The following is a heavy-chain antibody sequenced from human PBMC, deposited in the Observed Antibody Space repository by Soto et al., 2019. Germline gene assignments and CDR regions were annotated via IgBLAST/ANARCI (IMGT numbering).Heavy chain of an antibody. D-gene: IGHD1-26*01. CDR3: ARGSPWARDAFDI. V-gene: IGHV1-69*02. CDR2: IIPILGIA. Sequence: GASVKVSCKASGGTFSSYTISWVRQAPGQGLEWMGRIIPILGIANYAQKFQGRVTITADKSTSTAYMELSSLRSEDTAVYYCARGSPWARDAFDIWSQGTMVTVSS. CDR1: GGTFSSYT. J-gene: IGHJ3*02.